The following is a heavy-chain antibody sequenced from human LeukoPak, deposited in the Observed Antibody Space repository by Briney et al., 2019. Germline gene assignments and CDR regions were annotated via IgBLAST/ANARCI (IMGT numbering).Heavy chain of an antibody. CDR2: ISYDGSNK. D-gene: IGHD6-19*01. J-gene: IGHJ4*02. CDR3: ARDPVLRIAVAGSYFDY. Sequence: GGSLRLSCAASGVTFSSYAMHWVRQAPGKGLEWVAVISYDGSNKYYADSVKGRFTISRDNSKNTLYLQMNSLRAEDTAVYYCARDPVLRIAVAGSYFDYWGQGTLVTVSS. V-gene: IGHV3-30*04. CDR1: GVTFSSYA.